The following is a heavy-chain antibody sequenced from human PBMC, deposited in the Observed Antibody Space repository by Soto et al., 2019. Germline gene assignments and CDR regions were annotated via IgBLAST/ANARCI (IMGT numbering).Heavy chain of an antibody. V-gene: IGHV3-48*03. CDR1: GFTFSSYE. D-gene: IGHD3-10*01. CDR3: AASESYHKAAY. CDR2: ISSSGSTI. Sequence: GGSLRLSCAASGFTFSSYEMNWVRQAPGKGLEWVSYISSSGSTIYYADSVKGRFTISRDNAKNSLYLLMNSLRADDAAVYYCAASESYHKAAYWGQGTLVTVSS. J-gene: IGHJ4*02.